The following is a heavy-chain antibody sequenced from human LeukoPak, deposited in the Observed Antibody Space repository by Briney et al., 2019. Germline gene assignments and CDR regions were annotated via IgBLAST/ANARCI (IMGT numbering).Heavy chain of an antibody. J-gene: IGHJ6*04. D-gene: IGHD1-26*01. V-gene: IGHV3-11*04. CDR1: GFTFSDYY. CDR2: ISSSGSTK. Sequence: GGSLRLSCAASGFTFSDYYMNWIRQAPGKGLEWVSYISSSGSTKYYADSVKGRFTISRDNAKNSLYLQMNSLRAEDAAVYYCARDPAPTSGYYGVWGKGTTVTVSS. CDR3: ARDPAPTSGYYGV.